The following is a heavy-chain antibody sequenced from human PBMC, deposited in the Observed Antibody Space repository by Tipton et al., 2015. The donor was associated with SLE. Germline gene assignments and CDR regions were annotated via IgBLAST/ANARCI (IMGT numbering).Heavy chain of an antibody. CDR3: ARGYRAGLSVRATVAANMDV. V-gene: IGHV4-39*07. J-gene: IGHJ6*03. CDR2: LFPNGCT. CDR1: GGSIFNSNYY. D-gene: IGHD4-23*01. Sequence: TLSLTCNVSGGSIFNSNYYWGWFRQPPAQGLQWICSLFPNGCTYYNPSLKGRVSISTDTSKNQFSLMVSSVTAADTGVYYCARGYRAGLSVRATVAANMDVWGKGTTVTVSS.